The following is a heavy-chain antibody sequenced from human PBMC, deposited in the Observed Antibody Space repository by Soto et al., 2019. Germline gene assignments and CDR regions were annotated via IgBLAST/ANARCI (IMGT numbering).Heavy chain of an antibody. CDR2: ISYDGNNK. J-gene: IGHJ4*02. Sequence: QVQLVESGGGVVQPGRSLRLSCAASGFTFSSYAMHWVRQAPGKGLEWVAVISYDGNNKYYADSVKGRFTISRDNSKNTLYLQMNSRRAEDTAVYYCAKAEVTVVTPYYFDYWGQGTLVTVSS. D-gene: IGHD2-21*02. CDR3: AKAEVTVVTPYYFDY. V-gene: IGHV3-30*18. CDR1: GFTFSSYA.